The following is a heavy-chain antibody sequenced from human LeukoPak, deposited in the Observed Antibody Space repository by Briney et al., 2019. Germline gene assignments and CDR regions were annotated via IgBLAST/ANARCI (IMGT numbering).Heavy chain of an antibody. V-gene: IGHV4-59*01. D-gene: IGHD1-26*01. J-gene: IGHJ6*02. CDR3: ARVTSSGSYWIVYYGMDV. CDR2: IYYSGST. Sequence: SETLSLTCTVSGGSISSYYWSWIRQPPGKGLDWIGYIYYSGSTNYNPSLKSRVTISVDTSKNQFSLKLSSVTAADTAVYYCARVTSSGSYWIVYYGMDVWGQGTTVTVSS. CDR1: GGSISSYY.